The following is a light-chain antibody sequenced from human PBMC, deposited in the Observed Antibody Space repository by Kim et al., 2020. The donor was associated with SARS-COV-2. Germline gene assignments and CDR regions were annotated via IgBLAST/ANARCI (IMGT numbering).Light chain of an antibody. Sequence: DIVMTQSPDSLAVSLGERATVNCKSGRSVLYSSNNKNYLAWYQQKPGLPPRLLIYWASTRESGVPDRFSGSGSGTDFPLSISSLQAEDVAVYYCQQYYGPPYTFGQGTKLEI. V-gene: IGKV4-1*01. CDR2: WAS. J-gene: IGKJ2*01. CDR3: QQYYGPPYT. CDR1: RSVLYSSNNKNY.